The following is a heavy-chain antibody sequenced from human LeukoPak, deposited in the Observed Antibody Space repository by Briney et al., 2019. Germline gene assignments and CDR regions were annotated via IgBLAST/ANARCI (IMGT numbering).Heavy chain of an antibody. CDR3: ARGTRNFYAVY. CDR1: GGSFSGYY. Sequence: SETLSLTCAVYGGSFSGYYWSWIRQPPGKGLEWIGEINHSGSTNYNPSLKSRVTISVDTSKNQFSLQLNSVTAADTAMYYCARGTRNFYAVYWGQGILVTVSS. CDR2: INHSGST. V-gene: IGHV4-34*01. J-gene: IGHJ4*02. D-gene: IGHD4-11*01.